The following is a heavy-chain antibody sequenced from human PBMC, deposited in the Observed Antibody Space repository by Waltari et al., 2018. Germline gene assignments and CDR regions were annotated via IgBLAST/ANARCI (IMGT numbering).Heavy chain of an antibody. J-gene: IGHJ6*02. V-gene: IGHV1-69*05. CDR1: AATFSSSA. CDR3: AIFDYYGMDV. Sequence: VQLVQPGGGVQKPGSSFTACFKASAATFSSSAIGWVRQAPGQGLEWMGRIIPIVGTANYAQKFQGRVTITTDESTSTAYMGLSSLRSEDTAVYYCAIFDYYGMDVWGQGTTVTVSS. CDR2: IIPIVGTA.